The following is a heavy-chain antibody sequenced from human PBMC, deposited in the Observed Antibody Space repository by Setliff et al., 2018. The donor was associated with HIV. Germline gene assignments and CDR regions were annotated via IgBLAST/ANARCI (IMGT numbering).Heavy chain of an antibody. Sequence: PSETLSLTCSVSGGSISSSSHYWGWIRQPPGKGLEWIGSIYHNGITYYNPSLKSRVTISVDTSQNQFSLKLSSVTAADTAIYYCARRIYGNNPYFDYWSQGTLVTVSS. J-gene: IGHJ4*02. V-gene: IGHV4-39*07. CDR3: ARRIYGNNPYFDY. D-gene: IGHD4-17*01. CDR2: IYHNGIT. CDR1: GGSISSSSHY.